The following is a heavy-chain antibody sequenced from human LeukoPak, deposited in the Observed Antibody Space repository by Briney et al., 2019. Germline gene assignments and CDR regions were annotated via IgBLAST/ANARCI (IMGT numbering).Heavy chain of an antibody. J-gene: IGHJ4*02. D-gene: IGHD6-19*01. Sequence: PGGSLRLSCAVSGFNFRDHWMDWVRQAPGKGLERVGHIKNDGSETYYLDSLKGRFSISRDNTNNVLYLQMNSLRVEDTAVYYCVKNDGWFHLAQWGQGTLVTVSS. CDR2: IKNDGSET. V-gene: IGHV3-7*03. CDR3: VKNDGWFHLAQ. CDR1: GFNFRDHW.